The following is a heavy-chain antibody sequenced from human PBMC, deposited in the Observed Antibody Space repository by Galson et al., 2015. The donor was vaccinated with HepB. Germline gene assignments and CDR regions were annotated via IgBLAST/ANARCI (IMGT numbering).Heavy chain of an antibody. J-gene: IGHJ4*02. CDR1: GFTFSSYG. V-gene: IGHV3-30*18. D-gene: IGHD4-17*01. CDR3: AKGRTVTTYVYDY. Sequence: SLRLSCAASGFTFSSYGMHWVRQAPGKGLEWVAVISYDGSNKCYADSVKGRFTISRDNSKNTLYLQMNSLRAEDTAVYYCAKGRTVTTYVYDYWGQGTLVTVSS. CDR2: ISYDGSNK.